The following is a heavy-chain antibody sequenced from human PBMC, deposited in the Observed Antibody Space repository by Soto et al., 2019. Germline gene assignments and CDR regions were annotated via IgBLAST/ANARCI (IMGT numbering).Heavy chain of an antibody. CDR1: GFTFSSYG. CDR2: IWYDGSNK. V-gene: IGHV3-33*01. D-gene: IGHD6-13*01. CDR3: ARDIAAAEGYFDY. J-gene: IGHJ4*01. Sequence: GGSLRLSCAASGFTFSSYGMHWVRQAPGKGLEWVAVIWYDGSNKYYADSVKGRFTISRDNSKNTLYLQMNSLRAEDTAVYYCARDIAAAEGYFDYWGHGTLVTVSS.